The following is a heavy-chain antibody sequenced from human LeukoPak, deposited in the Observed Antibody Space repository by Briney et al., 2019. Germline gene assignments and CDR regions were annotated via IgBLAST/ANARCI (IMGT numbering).Heavy chain of an antibody. V-gene: IGHV3-21*01. CDR3: AKSCDSSGYYPFDY. Sequence: GGSLRLSCAASGFTFSSYSMNWVRQAPGKGLEWVSSISSSSSYIYYADSVKGRFTISRDNAKNSLYLQMNSLRAEDTAVYYCAKSCDSSGYYPFDYWGQGTLVTVSS. J-gene: IGHJ4*02. CDR2: ISSSSSYI. D-gene: IGHD3-22*01. CDR1: GFTFSSYS.